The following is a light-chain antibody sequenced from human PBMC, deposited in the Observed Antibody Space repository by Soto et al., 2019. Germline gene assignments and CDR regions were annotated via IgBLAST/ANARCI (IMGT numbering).Light chain of an antibody. V-gene: IGKV1-5*03. CDR2: KAS. CDR1: QSISSW. J-gene: IGKJ1*01. CDR3: QQCNSYPWT. Sequence: DIQMTPSRYTQSASLGARAPITCLAIQSISSWLAWYQQKPGKAPKLLIYKASSLESGVPSRFSGSGSGTEFTLTISSLEPDDFATYYCQQCNSYPWTFGRGTKVDIK.